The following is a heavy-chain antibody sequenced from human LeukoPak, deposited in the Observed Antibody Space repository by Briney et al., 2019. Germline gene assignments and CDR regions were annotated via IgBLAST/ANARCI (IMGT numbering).Heavy chain of an antibody. D-gene: IGHD1-26*01. CDR3: ARVDKKKRGGSYYGFDY. Sequence: ASVKVSCKASGYTFTSYDINWVRQATGQGLEWMGWMNPNSGNTGYAQKFQGRVTITRNTSISTAYMELSSLRSEDTAVYYCARVDKKKRGGSYYGFDYWGQGTLVTVSS. J-gene: IGHJ4*02. CDR2: MNPNSGNT. CDR1: GYTFTSYD. V-gene: IGHV1-8*03.